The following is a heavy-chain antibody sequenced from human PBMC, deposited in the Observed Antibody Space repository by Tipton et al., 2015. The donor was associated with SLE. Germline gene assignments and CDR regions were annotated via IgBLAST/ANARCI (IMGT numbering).Heavy chain of an antibody. CDR3: ARGDSSSPRDY. CDR2: ISYDGSNK. Sequence: QVQLVQSGGGVVQPGKSLRLSCAASGFTFSNYAMHWVRQAPGKGLEWVAVISYDGSNKYYADSVKGRFTISRDNSKNTLYLQMNSLRAEDTAVYYCARGDSSSPRDYWGQGTLVTVSS. D-gene: IGHD6-6*01. J-gene: IGHJ4*02. CDR1: GFTFSNYA. V-gene: IGHV3-30-3*01.